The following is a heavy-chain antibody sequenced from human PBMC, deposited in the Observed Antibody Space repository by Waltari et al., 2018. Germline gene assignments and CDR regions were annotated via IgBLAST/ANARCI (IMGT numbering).Heavy chain of an antibody. D-gene: IGHD5-18*01. CDR1: VFLLPTHP. J-gene: IGHJ4*02. Sequence: DAQLVETGGRLFRPGGSLKVSCAATVFLLPTHPRSWVRQAPGKGQEWVSIGYTGGSTYYADFVKGRFTISRDSSKNTLYLQMNDLRAEDTAVYYCASSTAQPWTKGGLDNWGQGTLVIVSS. V-gene: IGHV3-53*02. CDR3: ASSTAQPWTKGGLDN. CDR2: GYTGGST.